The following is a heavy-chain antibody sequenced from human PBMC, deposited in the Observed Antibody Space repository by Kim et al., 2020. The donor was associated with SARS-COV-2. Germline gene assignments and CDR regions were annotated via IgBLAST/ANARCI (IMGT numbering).Heavy chain of an antibody. D-gene: IGHD2-15*01. V-gene: IGHV4-61*01. CDR2: IYYSGST. CDR1: GGSVSSGSYY. J-gene: IGHJ5*02. CDR3: ARGRQGYCSGGSCYSVWFDP. Sequence: SETLSLTCTVSGGSVSSGSYYWSWIRQPPGKGLEWIGYIYYSGSTNYNPSLKSRVTISVDTSKNQFSLKLSSVTAADTAVYYCARGRQGYCSGGSCYSVWFDPWGQGTLVTVSS.